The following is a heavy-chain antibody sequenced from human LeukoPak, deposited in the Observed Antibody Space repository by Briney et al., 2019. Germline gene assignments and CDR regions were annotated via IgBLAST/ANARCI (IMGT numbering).Heavy chain of an antibody. D-gene: IGHD2-15*01. V-gene: IGHV3-20*04. CDR1: GFIFDDYG. CDR2: INWDGTTT. CDR3: ARVVLGYCSGGSCYSEAYYYMDV. J-gene: IGHJ6*03. Sequence: GGSLRLSCEASGFIFDDYGMSWVRQVPGKGLEWVSEINWDGTTTGYADSVKGRFTISRDNAKNSLYLQMNSLRAEDTAVYYCARVVLGYCSGGSCYSEAYYYMDVWGKGTTVTVSS.